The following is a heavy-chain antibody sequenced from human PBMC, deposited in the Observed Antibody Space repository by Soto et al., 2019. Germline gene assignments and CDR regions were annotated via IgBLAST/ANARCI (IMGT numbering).Heavy chain of an antibody. D-gene: IGHD2-15*01. CDR3: AHRRGGYCSGGSCYLPGDAFDI. V-gene: IGHV2-5*02. Sequence: SGPTLVKPTQTLTLTCTFSGFSLSTSGVGVGWIRQPPGKALEWLALIYWDDDKRYSPSLKSRLTITKDTSKNQVVLTMTNMDPVDTATYYCAHRRGGYCSGGSCYLPGDAFDIWGQGTMVTVSS. CDR1: GFSLSTSGVG. J-gene: IGHJ3*02. CDR2: IYWDDDK.